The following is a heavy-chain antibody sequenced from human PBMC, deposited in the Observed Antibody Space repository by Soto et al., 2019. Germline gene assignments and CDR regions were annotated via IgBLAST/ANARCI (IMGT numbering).Heavy chain of an antibody. J-gene: IGHJ4*02. V-gene: IGHV3-11*01. CDR3: ARELGYCSSTSCYDPRFDY. Sequence: GGSLRLSCAASGFTFSVSYMSWIRQAPGKGLEWVSYISSSGSIIYYADSVKGRFTISRDNAKNSLNLQMNSLRAEDTAVYYCARELGYCSSTSCYDPRFDYWGQGTLVTVSS. CDR1: GFTFSVSY. CDR2: ISSSGSII. D-gene: IGHD2-2*01.